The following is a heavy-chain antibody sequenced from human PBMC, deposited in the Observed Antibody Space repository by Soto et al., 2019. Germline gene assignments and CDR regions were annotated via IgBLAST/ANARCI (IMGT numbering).Heavy chain of an antibody. CDR3: ARDDIVAYYYYGMDV. J-gene: IGHJ6*02. CDR2: ISAYNGNT. V-gene: IGHV1-18*04. Sequence: ASVKVSCKASGYTFTGYYMHWVRQAPGQGLEWMGWISAYNGNTNYAQKLQGRVTMTTDTSTSTAYMELRSLRSDDTAVYYCARDDIVAYYYYGMDVWGQGTTVTVSS. CDR1: GYTFTGYY. D-gene: IGHD5-12*01.